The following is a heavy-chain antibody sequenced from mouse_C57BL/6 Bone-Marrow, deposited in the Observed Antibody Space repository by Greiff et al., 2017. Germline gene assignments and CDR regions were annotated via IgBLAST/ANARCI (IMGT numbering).Heavy chain of an antibody. CDR1: GYAFSSSW. V-gene: IGHV1-82*01. CDR3: ANQLGMGAWFAY. D-gene: IGHD4-1*02. J-gene: IGHJ3*01. Sequence: QVQLQQSGPELVKPGASVKISCKASGYAFSSSWMNWVKQRPGKGLEWIGRLYPGDGDTNYNGKFKGKATLTADKSSSTAYMQLSSLTSEDSAVYFCANQLGMGAWFAYWGQGTLVTVS. CDR2: LYPGDGDT.